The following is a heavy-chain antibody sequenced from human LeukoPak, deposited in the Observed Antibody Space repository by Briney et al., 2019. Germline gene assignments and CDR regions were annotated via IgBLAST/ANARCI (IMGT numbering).Heavy chain of an antibody. V-gene: IGHV4-30-4*08. CDR2: IYYSGST. Sequence: SSETLSLTCTVSGGSISSGDYYWSWIRQPPGKGLEWIGYIYYSGSTYYNPSLKSRVTISVDTSKNQFSLKLSSVTAADTAVYYCASYDFPPLFYMDVWGKGTTVTVSS. D-gene: IGHD3-3*01. CDR3: ASYDFPPLFYMDV. CDR1: GGSISSGDYY. J-gene: IGHJ6*03.